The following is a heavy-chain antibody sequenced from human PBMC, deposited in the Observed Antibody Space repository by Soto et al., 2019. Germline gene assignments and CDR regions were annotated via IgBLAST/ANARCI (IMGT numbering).Heavy chain of an antibody. Sequence: SETLSLTCTVSGGSISSYYWSWIRQPPGKGLEWIGYIYYSGSTNYNPSLKSRVTISVDTSKNQFSLKLSSVTAADTAVYYCARGGHSSATSWGYYYYGMDVWGQGTTVTVS. J-gene: IGHJ6*02. CDR3: ARGGHSSATSWGYYYYGMDV. V-gene: IGHV4-59*01. CDR1: GGSISSYY. CDR2: IYYSGST. D-gene: IGHD3-22*01.